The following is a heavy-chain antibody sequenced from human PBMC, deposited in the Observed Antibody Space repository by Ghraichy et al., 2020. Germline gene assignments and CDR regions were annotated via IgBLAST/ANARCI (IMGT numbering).Heavy chain of an antibody. D-gene: IGHD3-22*01. V-gene: IGHV4-39*01. CDR2: IYYSGST. CDR1: GGSISSSSYY. CDR3: ARSLTYYYDNGMDV. Sequence: SETLSLTCTVSGGSISSSSYYWGWIRQPPRKGLEWIGSIYYSGSTYYNPSLKSRVTISVDTSKNQFSLKLSSVTAADTAVYYCARSLTYYYDNGMDVWGQGTTVTVSS. J-gene: IGHJ6*02.